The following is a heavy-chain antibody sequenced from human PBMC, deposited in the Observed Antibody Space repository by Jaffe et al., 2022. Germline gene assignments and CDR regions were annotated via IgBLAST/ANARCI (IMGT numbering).Heavy chain of an antibody. CDR2: ISSSGSTI. CDR3: ARTLRYCSGGSCYSEHAFDI. V-gene: IGHV3-48*03. D-gene: IGHD2-15*01. J-gene: IGHJ3*02. Sequence: EVQLVESGGGLVQPGGSLRLSCAASGFTFGTYEMNWVRQAPGKGLEWVSYISSSGSTIYYADSVKGRFTISRDNAKNSLYLQMNSLRAEDTAVYYCARTLRYCSGGSCYSEHAFDIWGQGTMVTVSS. CDR1: GFTFGTYE.